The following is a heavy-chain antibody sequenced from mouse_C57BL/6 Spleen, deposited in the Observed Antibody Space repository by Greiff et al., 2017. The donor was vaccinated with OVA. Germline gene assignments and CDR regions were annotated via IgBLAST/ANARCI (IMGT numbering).Heavy chain of an antibody. D-gene: IGHD1-1*01. J-gene: IGHJ1*03. V-gene: IGHV1-55*01. CDR1: GYTFTSYW. CDR3: ARWYYGSSYGYFDV. CDR2: IYPGSGST. Sequence: QVQLQQPGAELVKPGASVKMSCKASGYTFTSYWITWVKQRPGQGLEWIGDIYPGSGSTNYNEKFKSKATLTVDTSSSTAYMQLSSLTSEDCAVYYGARWYYGSSYGYFDVWGTGTTVSVSS.